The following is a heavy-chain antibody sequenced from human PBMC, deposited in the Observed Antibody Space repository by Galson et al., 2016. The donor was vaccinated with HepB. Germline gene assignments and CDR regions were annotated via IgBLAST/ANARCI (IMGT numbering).Heavy chain of an antibody. CDR3: ARALGRRSHTFFYNYYGMDV. CDR2: ISSGSTTI. CDR1: GFTFSSFG. D-gene: IGHD2/OR15-2a*01. Sequence: SLRLSCAASGFTFSSFGMNWVRQAPGKGLEWLSYISSGSTTIYYADSVKGRFTISRDNAKNSLYLQMNGLRAEDTAMYYCARALGRRSHTFFYNYYGMDVWGQGTTVTVSS. J-gene: IGHJ6*02. V-gene: IGHV3-48*04.